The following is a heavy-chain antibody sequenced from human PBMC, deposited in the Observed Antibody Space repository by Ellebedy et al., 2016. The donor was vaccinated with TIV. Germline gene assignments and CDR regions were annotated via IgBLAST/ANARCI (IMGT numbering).Heavy chain of an antibody. J-gene: IGHJ4*02. Sequence: ASVKVSXKASGYTLTSYAMHWVRQAPGQRLEWMGWINGDNGNRKYSQKLQGRVTITRDTSASTAYMELSSLRSEDTAVYYCAREALWGELPLDYWGQGTLVSVSS. CDR2: INGDNGNR. V-gene: IGHV1-3*01. CDR3: AREALWGELPLDY. D-gene: IGHD2-15*01. CDR1: GYTLTSYA.